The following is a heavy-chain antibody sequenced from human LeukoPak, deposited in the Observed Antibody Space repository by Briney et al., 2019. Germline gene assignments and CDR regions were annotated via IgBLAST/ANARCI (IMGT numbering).Heavy chain of an antibody. J-gene: IGHJ4*02. CDR3: ASYIVGPTLDY. Sequence: GGSLRLSCAASGFTFSSYAMSWVRQAPGKGLEWVSAISGSGGSTYYADSVKGRFTISRDNAKRPLYLQMNSLRAGDTAVYFCASYIVGPTLDYWGQGTLVTVSS. CDR2: ISGSGGST. V-gene: IGHV3-23*01. D-gene: IGHD1-26*01. CDR1: GFTFSSYA.